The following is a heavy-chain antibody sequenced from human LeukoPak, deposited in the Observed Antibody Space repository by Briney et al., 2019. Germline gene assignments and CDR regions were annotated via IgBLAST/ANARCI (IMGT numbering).Heavy chain of an antibody. CDR1: GVSITSGRYY. D-gene: IGHD6-19*01. CDR3: ATNTSDTAFDY. CDR2: IYYSGST. Sequence: SETLSLTCAVSGVSITSGRYYWGWIRQPPGKGLEWLGSIYYSGSTSYNPSLKSRVTISVDTSKNQFSLRLSSVTAADTAVYYCATNTSDTAFDYWGPGTLVTVSS. V-gene: IGHV4-39*01. J-gene: IGHJ4*02.